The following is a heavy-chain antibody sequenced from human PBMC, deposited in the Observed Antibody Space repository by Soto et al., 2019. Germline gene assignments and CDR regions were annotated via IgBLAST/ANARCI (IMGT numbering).Heavy chain of an antibody. CDR3: ARGWSHFDY. CDR2: IKQDGSEK. V-gene: IGHV3-7*03. J-gene: IGHJ4*02. Sequence: EVQLVESGGGLVQPGGSLRLSCAASGLIFSSYWMSWVRQAPGKGLEWVANIKQDGSEKYYVDSVKGRFTISRDNAKSSLYLQMSSLRAEDTAVYYCARGWSHFDYWGQGTLVTVSS. CDR1: GLIFSSYW.